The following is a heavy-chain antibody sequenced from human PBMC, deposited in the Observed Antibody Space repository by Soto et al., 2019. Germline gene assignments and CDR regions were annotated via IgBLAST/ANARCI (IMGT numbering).Heavy chain of an antibody. V-gene: IGHV1-69*13. CDR2: IIPIFGTA. CDR3: AFRTNDILTGYHPYYYYGMDV. Sequence: VKVSCKASGGTFSSYAISWVRQAPGQGLEWMGGIIPIFGTANYAQKFQGRVTITADESTSTAYMELSSLRSEDTAVYYCAFRTNDILTGYHPYYYYGMDVWGQGTTVTVSS. D-gene: IGHD3-9*01. J-gene: IGHJ6*02. CDR1: GGTFSSYA.